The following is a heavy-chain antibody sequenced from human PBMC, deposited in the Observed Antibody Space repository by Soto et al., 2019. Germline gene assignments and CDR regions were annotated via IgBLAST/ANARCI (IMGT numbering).Heavy chain of an antibody. Sequence: LSLTCAVYGGSFSGYYWSWIRQPPGKGLEWIGEINHSGSTNYNPSLKSRVTISVDTSKNQFSLNLSSVTAADTAVYYCAGGRGRQQLVMSYYYGMDVWGQGTTVTVSS. CDR1: GGSFSGYY. CDR2: INHSGST. CDR3: AGGRGRQQLVMSYYYGMDV. J-gene: IGHJ6*02. D-gene: IGHD6-13*01. V-gene: IGHV4-34*01.